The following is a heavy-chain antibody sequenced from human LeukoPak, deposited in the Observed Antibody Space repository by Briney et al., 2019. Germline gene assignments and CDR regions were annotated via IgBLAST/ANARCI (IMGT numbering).Heavy chain of an antibody. Sequence: GGSLRLSCAASEFLFSSYAMSWVRQAPGRGLEWVSSVNSGGTNTYYADSVKGRFTISRDNSKDTLHLQMNSLRAEDTAVYYCAKDRFGYNNSPGEIDYWGQGTLVTVSS. V-gene: IGHV3-23*03. CDR1: EFLFSSYA. D-gene: IGHD1-14*01. J-gene: IGHJ4*02. CDR2: VNSGGTNT. CDR3: AKDRFGYNNSPGEIDY.